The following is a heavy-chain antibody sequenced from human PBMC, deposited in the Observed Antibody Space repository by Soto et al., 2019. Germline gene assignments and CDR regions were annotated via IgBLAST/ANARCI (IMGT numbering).Heavy chain of an antibody. Sequence: QVQLVQSGAELKKPGSSVKVSCKASGDTFSFYTINWMRQAPGLGLEWMGRVNPILSMSNYAQKFQGRVTMPAAKSTGTAYMERRSLRSEDTAFYYCATSYGSGYRAFDYWGQGALVTVSS. D-gene: IGHD3-10*01. J-gene: IGHJ4*02. CDR2: VNPILSMS. V-gene: IGHV1-69*02. CDR3: ATSYGSGYRAFDY. CDR1: GDTFSFYT.